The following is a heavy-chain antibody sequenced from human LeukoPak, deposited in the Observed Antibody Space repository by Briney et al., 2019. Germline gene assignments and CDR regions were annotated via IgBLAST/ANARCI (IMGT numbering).Heavy chain of an antibody. CDR1: GFTFSHYG. CDR3: AKVVDYDFWSGSYYFDY. D-gene: IGHD3-3*01. J-gene: IGHJ4*02. V-gene: IGHV3-23*01. Sequence: GGTLRLSCAAPGFTFSHYGMSWVRQAPGKGVEWVSAISTTGDNTYYTDSVKGRFTISRDNSRNIVYLQMNSLRAEDTAVYYCAKVVDYDFWSGSYYFDYWGQGTLVTVSS. CDR2: ISTTGDNT.